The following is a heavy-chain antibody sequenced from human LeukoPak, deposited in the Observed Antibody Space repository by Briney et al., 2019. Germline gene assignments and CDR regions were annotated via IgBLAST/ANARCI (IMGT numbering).Heavy chain of an antibody. J-gene: IGHJ4*02. Sequence: GGSLRLSCAASGFIVSSNYMSWVRQAPGKGLEWVSVIYSGGSTYYADSVKGRFTISRDNSKNTLYLQMNSLRAEDTVVYYCARVGVLELRGFDYWGQGTPVTVSS. CDR2: IYSGGST. D-gene: IGHD1-7*01. CDR3: ARVGVLELRGFDY. CDR1: GFIVSSNY. V-gene: IGHV3-53*01.